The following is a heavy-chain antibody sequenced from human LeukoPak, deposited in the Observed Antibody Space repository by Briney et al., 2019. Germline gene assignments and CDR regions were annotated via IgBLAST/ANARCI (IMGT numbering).Heavy chain of an antibody. V-gene: IGHV4-4*02. CDR1: GGSISSSNW. CDR3: ARAARGYYYYYMDV. CDR2: IYHSGST. J-gene: IGHJ6*03. Sequence: SETLSLTCAVSGGSISSSNWWSWVRQPPGKGLEWIGEIYHSGSTNYNPSLKSRVTISVDKSKNQFSLKLSSVTAADTAVYYCARAARGYYYYYMDVWGKGTTVTVSS.